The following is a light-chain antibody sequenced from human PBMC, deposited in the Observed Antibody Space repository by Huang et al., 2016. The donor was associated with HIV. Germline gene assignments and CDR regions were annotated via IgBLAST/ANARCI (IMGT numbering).Light chain of an antibody. V-gene: IGKV3-11*01. Sequence: EIVLTQSPATLSLSPGERATLSCRASQSVGSYLAWYQQKPGQAPRVLIYGASNRATGIPARFSGSGSGTDFTLTISSLEHEDFAVYHCHQRKNWPQTFGQGTKVEIK. CDR2: GAS. CDR1: QSVGSY. CDR3: HQRKNWPQT. J-gene: IGKJ1*01.